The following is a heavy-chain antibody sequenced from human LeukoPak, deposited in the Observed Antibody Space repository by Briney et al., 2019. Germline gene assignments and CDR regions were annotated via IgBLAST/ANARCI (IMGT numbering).Heavy chain of an antibody. V-gene: IGHV3-30-3*01. J-gene: IGHJ4*02. CDR1: GFTFSSYA. Sequence: PGGSLRLSCAASGFTFSSYAMHWVRQAPGKGLEWVAVISYDGSNKYYADSVKGRFTISRDNSKNTLYLQMNSLRAEDTAVYYCARENYDFWSGYSHFDYWGQGTLVIVSS. D-gene: IGHD3-3*01. CDR2: ISYDGSNK. CDR3: ARENYDFWSGYSHFDY.